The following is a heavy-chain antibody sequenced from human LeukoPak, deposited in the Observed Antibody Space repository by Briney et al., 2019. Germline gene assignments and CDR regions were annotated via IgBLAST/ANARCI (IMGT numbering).Heavy chain of an antibody. CDR2: ISYRGTT. Sequence: SETLSLTCTVSGGSISSGNFWDWIRQPPGKGLEWIGSISYRGTTYHNPSLRSRVTISADTSRNYFSLKLSSVAAADTAVYYCARRPLSYFDSWGQGTLVTVSS. J-gene: IGHJ4*02. V-gene: IGHV4-39*02. CDR1: GGSISSGNF. CDR3: ARRPLSYFDS. D-gene: IGHD6-6*01.